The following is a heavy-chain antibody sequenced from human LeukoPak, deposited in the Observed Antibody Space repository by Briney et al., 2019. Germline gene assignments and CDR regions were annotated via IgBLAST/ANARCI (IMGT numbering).Heavy chain of an antibody. CDR1: GFSLSTSGMC. CDR3: ARASSWYRGFDY. CDR2: IDWDDDK. V-gene: IGHV2-70*11. D-gene: IGHD6-13*01. J-gene: IGHJ4*02. Sequence: SGPTLVNPTQTLTLTCTFSGFSLSTSGMCVSWIRQPPGKALEWLARIDWDDDKYYSTSLKTRLTISRDTSKNQVVLTMTNMDPVDTATYYCARASSWYRGFDYWGQGTLVTVSS.